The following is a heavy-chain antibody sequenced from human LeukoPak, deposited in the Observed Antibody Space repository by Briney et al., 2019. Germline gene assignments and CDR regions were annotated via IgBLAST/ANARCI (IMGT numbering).Heavy chain of an antibody. CDR3: ARDSSHYGSGSYYNTYYFDY. CDR2: INPNSGGT. D-gene: IGHD3-10*01. J-gene: IGHJ4*02. V-gene: IGHV1-2*02. Sequence: ASVKVSCKASGYTFTGYYMHWVRQAPGQGLEWMGWINPNSGGTNYAQKFQGRVTMTRDASISTAYMELSRLRSDDTAVYYCARDSSHYGSGSYYNTYYFDYWGQGTLVTVSS. CDR1: GYTFTGYY.